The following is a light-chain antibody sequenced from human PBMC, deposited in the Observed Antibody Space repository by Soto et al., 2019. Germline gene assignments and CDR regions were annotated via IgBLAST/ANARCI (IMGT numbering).Light chain of an antibody. CDR3: SSKSSGSTPML. J-gene: IGLJ3*02. CDR2: EVS. V-gene: IGLV2-14*01. CDR1: SSDVGGYRF. Sequence: LTQPASVSGSPGQSITISCTGTSSDVGGYRFVSWYQHHPGEAPKLIIYEVSNRPSGVSSRFSGSKSGNTASLTISGLQAEDESLYYCSSKSSGSTPMLFGGGTKVTVL.